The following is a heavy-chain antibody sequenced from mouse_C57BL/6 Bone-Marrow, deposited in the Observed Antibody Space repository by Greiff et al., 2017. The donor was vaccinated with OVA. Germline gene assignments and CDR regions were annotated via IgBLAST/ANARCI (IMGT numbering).Heavy chain of an antibody. D-gene: IGHD2-5*01. Sequence: VKLQESGAELARPGASVKLSCKASGYTFTSYGISWVKQRTGQGLEWIGEIYPRSGNTYYNEKFKGKATLTADKSSSTAYMELRSLTSEDSAVYFCASYSNFSWFAYWGQGTLGTVSA. J-gene: IGHJ3*01. CDR3: ASYSNFSWFAY. CDR2: IYPRSGNT. CDR1: GYTFTSYG. V-gene: IGHV1-81*01.